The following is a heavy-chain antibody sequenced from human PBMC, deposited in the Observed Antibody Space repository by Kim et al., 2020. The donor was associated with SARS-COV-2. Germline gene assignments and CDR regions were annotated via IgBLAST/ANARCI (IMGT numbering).Heavy chain of an antibody. CDR3: TRAVLLWFGESTSPLY. J-gene: IGHJ4*02. V-gene: IGHV3-49*03. CDR2: IRSKAYGGTT. Sequence: GGSLRLSCTASGFTFGDYAMSWFRQAPGKGLEWVGFIRSKAYGGTTEYAASMKGRFTISRDDSKSIAYLQMNSLKTEDTAVYYCTRAVLLWFGESTSPLYWGQGTLVTVSS. CDR1: GFTFGDYA. D-gene: IGHD3-10*01.